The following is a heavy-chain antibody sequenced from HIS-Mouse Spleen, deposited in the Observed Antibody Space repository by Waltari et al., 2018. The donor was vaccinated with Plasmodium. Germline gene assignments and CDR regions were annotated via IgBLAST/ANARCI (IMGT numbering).Heavy chain of an antibody. Sequence: QVQLQQWGAGLLKPSETLSLTCAVYGGSFSCYYWSWIRQPLGKGLEWIGEINHRGSTNYNPSLKSRVTISVDTSKNQFSLKLSSVTAADTAVYYCARVIPLGIPHFDYWGQGTLVTVSS. J-gene: IGHJ4*02. CDR1: GGSFSCYY. V-gene: IGHV4-34*01. CDR2: INHRGST. D-gene: IGHD7-27*01. CDR3: ARVIPLGIPHFDY.